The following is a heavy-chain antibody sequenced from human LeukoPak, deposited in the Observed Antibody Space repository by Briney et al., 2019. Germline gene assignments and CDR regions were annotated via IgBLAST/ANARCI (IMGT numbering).Heavy chain of an antibody. D-gene: IGHD6-19*01. CDR3: ARDISPDYIPVSGRDDAFDI. CDR1: GFTFSSYS. J-gene: IGHJ3*02. V-gene: IGHV3-21*01. CDR2: ISDISSYI. Sequence: PGGSLRLSCAASGFTFSSYSMNWVRQAPGKGLEWVSSISDISSYIYYADSVKGRFTISRDNAENSLYLQMNTLRAEDTAVYYCARDISPDYIPVSGRDDAFDIWGQGTMVTVSS.